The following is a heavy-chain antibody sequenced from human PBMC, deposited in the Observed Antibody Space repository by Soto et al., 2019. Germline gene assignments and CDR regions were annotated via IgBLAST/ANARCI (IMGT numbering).Heavy chain of an antibody. Sequence: QVQLVQSRAEVKKPGASVKVSCEASGDTFTRYGISWVRQAPGQGLGWMGWISANNGNTNYAQKFQGRVTMTTDTSTSTAYMELRSLRSDDTAVYYCARNRYSSGWYDSSDYWGQGTLVTVSS. J-gene: IGHJ4*02. D-gene: IGHD6-19*01. V-gene: IGHV1-18*01. CDR1: GDTFTRYG. CDR2: ISANNGNT. CDR3: ARNRYSSGWYDSSDY.